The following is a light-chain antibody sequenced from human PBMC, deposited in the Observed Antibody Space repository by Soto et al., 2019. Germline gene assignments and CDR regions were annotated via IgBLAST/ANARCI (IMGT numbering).Light chain of an antibody. Sequence: SYELTQPPSVSVAPGKTANITCGGNNIGSKSVHWYQQKPGQAPVLVISYDTDRPSGIPERYSGSNSGNTATLTISRVEAGDEAGYYCQVWDSSSDPVVFGGGTKVTVL. J-gene: IGLJ2*01. V-gene: IGLV3-21*04. CDR2: YDT. CDR1: NIGSKS. CDR3: QVWDSSSDPVV.